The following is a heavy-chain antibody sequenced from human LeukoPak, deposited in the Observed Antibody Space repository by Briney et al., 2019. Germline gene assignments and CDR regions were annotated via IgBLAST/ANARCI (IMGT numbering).Heavy chain of an antibody. D-gene: IGHD3-9*01. V-gene: IGHV3-74*01. CDR3: ARDLDWLLFDY. CDR1: GFTFSAYW. CDR2: VKYDGSTT. Sequence: GGSLRLLCAASGFTFSAYWMHWVRQAPGKGLVWVSRVKYDGSTTTYADSVKGRFTISRDNAKNILYLQMNSLRVEDTAVYYCARDLDWLLFDYCGQGTLVTVSS. J-gene: IGHJ4*02.